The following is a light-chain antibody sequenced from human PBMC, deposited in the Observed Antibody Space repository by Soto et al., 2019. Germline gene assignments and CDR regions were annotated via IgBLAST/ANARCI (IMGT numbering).Light chain of an antibody. CDR2: APS. CDR3: QQSYNTPRT. Sequence: DIQMTQSPSSLSASVGDRVTITCRASQSISSSLNWYQQKPGKAPKLLIYAPSSLQSGVPSRFSGSGSGTDFTLNISILQPDDFATYYCQQSYNTPRTFGQGTKRAIK. J-gene: IGKJ2*01. CDR1: QSISSS. V-gene: IGKV1-39*01.